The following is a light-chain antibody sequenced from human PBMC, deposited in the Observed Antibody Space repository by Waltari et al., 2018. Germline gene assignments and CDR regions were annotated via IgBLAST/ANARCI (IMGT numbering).Light chain of an antibody. V-gene: IGKV1-33*01. CDR2: DAS. CDR1: QDFSTF. CDR3: QQFNNAWA. J-gene: IGKJ1*01. Sequence: DTQMTQSPASLSASVGDTVTITCQASQDFSTFLVWYQQKPGKAPELLISDASILEPGVPSRFRGSGSGSHFTLTISGLQPEDIATYYCQQFNNAWAFGPGSKV.